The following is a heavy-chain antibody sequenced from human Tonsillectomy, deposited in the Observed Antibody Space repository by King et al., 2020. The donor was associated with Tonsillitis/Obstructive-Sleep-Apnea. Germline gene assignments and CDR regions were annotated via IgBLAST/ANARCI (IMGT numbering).Heavy chain of an antibody. Sequence: LQLQESGPGLVKPSQTLSLTCIVSGGSISSGGYYWSWIRQHPGKGLEWIGYIYYSGSSYYNPSLKSRVTISLDTSKNQFSLKLSSVTAADTAVYYCARVRFDSSGYPDVFDIWGQGTMVTVSS. D-gene: IGHD3-22*01. CDR1: GGSISSGGYY. CDR2: IYYSGSS. CDR3: ARVRFDSSGYPDVFDI. J-gene: IGHJ3*02. V-gene: IGHV4-31*03.